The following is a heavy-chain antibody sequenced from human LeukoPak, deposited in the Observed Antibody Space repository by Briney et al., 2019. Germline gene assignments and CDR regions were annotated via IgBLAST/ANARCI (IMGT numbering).Heavy chain of an antibody. D-gene: IGHD2-2*03. V-gene: IGHV5-51*01. CDR1: GYSFTSYW. CDR3: ARSGYCSSTSCYAPTYNWFDP. J-gene: IGHJ5*02. Sequence: VVSLKIPCKGSGYSFTSYWIGWVRQMPGKGLEWMGIIYTGDSETRYSPSFQGQVTISADKSISTAYLQWSSLKASDTAMYYCARSGYCSSTSCYAPTYNWFDPWGQGTLVTVTS. CDR2: IYTGDSET.